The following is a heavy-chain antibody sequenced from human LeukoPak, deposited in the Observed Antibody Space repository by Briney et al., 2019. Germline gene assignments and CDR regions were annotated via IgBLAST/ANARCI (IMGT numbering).Heavy chain of an antibody. V-gene: IGHV3-30*04. CDR3: ARVVAPN. D-gene: IGHD5-12*01. J-gene: IGHJ4*02. CDR1: GFTFSSYA. CDR2: ISYDGSNK. Sequence: GGSLRLSCAASGFTFSSYAMHWVRQAPGKGLEWVAVISYDGSNKYYAVSVKGRFTISRDNSKNTLYLQMNSLRAEDTAVYYCARVVAPNWGQGTLVTVSS.